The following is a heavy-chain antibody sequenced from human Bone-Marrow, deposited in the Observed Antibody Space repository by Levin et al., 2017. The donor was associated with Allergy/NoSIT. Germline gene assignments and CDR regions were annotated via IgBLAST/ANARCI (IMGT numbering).Heavy chain of an antibody. J-gene: IGHJ4*02. D-gene: IGHD6-13*01. CDR1: GFTLSNYW. CDR3: AADHGSSWCLH. Sequence: GGSLRLSCAASGFTLSNYWTTWVRQAPGKGLEWVTNINQDGSEKQYVDSVKGRFTISRDNSKNTLYLQMSSLRAEDTAVYYCAADHGSSWCLHWGQGTLVTVSS. V-gene: IGHV3-7*01. CDR2: INQDGSEK.